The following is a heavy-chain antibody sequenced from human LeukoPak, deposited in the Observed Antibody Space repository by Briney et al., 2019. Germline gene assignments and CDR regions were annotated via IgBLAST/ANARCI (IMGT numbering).Heavy chain of an antibody. CDR1: GFTFSSYA. J-gene: IGHJ4*02. D-gene: IGHD3-22*01. V-gene: IGHV3-23*01. Sequence: GGSLRLSCAASGFTFSSYAMSWVRQAPGKGLEWVSAISGSGGSTYYADSVKGRFTISRDNPKNTLYLQMNSLRAEDTAVYYCAKDARYYYDSSGYYYGYWGQGTLVTVSS. CDR2: ISGSGGST. CDR3: AKDARYYYDSSGYYYGY.